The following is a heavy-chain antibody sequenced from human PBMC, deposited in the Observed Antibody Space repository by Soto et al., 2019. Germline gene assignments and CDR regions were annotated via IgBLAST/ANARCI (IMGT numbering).Heavy chain of an antibody. CDR2: INNSGRT. J-gene: IGHJ4*02. V-gene: IGHV4-34*01. Sequence: QVQLQQWGAGLLKPSETLSLTCAVYGGSFSGYYWSLIRQPPGKGLEWIGEINNSGRTNYNPSLNSRVTISVDTSKNQFSLKLSSVTAADTAVYYCARRSGDYYGSGSVSYWGQGTLVTVSS. CDR1: GGSFSGYY. CDR3: ARRSGDYYGSGSVSY. D-gene: IGHD3-10*01.